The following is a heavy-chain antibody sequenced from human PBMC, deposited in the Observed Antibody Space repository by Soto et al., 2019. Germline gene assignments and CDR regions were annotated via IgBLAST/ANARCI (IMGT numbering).Heavy chain of an antibody. Sequence: GGSLRLSCAASGFTFSSYAMHWVRQAPGKGLEWVAVISYDGSNKYYADSVKGRFTISRDNSKNTLYLQMNSLRAEDTAVYYCARGLGYCSSTSCYDQKTDYRGQRTLVTVSS. CDR1: GFTFSSYA. D-gene: IGHD2-2*01. CDR2: ISYDGSNK. J-gene: IGHJ4*02. V-gene: IGHV3-30-3*01. CDR3: ARGLGYCSSTSCYDQKTDY.